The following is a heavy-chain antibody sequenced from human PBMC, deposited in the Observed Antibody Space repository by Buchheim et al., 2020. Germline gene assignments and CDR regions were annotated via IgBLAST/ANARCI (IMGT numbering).Heavy chain of an antibody. J-gene: IGHJ6*02. CDR3: ARDDSGYDSPHYYYGMDV. CDR1: GFTFSSYW. V-gene: IGHV3-7*01. Sequence: EVQLVESGGGLVQPGGSLRLSCAASGFTFSSYWMSWVRQAPGKGLEWVANIKQDGSEKYYVDSVKGRFTISRDNAKNSLYLQMSSLRAEDTAVYYCARDDSGYDSPHYYYGMDVWGQGTT. CDR2: IKQDGSEK. D-gene: IGHD5-12*01.